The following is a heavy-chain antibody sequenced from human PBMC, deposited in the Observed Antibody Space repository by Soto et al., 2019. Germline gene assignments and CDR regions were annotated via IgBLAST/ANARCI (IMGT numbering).Heavy chain of an antibody. J-gene: IGHJ4*02. CDR2: INNSGSP. V-gene: IGHV4-34*01. CDR3: GRDIAVARIWDY. CDR1: GGSFSGYY. Sequence: SETLSLTCAVYGGSFSGYYWSCIRQPPGKGLEWLGEINNSGSPHHNPSPKSRVTLSVATSKNQFSLKLSSVTAADTAVYYCGRDIAVARIWDYWGQGTMVTVSS. D-gene: IGHD6-19*01.